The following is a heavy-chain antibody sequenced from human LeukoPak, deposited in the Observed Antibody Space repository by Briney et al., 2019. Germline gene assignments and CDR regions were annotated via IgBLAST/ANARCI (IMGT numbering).Heavy chain of an antibody. D-gene: IGHD6-13*01. CDR3: ALAAAATPIDY. Sequence: GGSLRLSCAASGFTFSTYWMSWVRQAPGKGLEWVANIRKDGSDIHYVDSVKGRFTISRDNAKNSLYLEMSSLRGEDTALYYCALAAAATPIDYWGQGTLVTVSS. CDR1: GFTFSTYW. J-gene: IGHJ4*02. CDR2: IRKDGSDI. V-gene: IGHV3-7*01.